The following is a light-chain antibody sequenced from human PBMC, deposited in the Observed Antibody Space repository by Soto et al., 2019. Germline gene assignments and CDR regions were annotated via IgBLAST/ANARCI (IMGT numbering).Light chain of an antibody. V-gene: IGKV3-15*01. Sequence: ELVLTQFPGTLSLSPGERATLSCRASQSVSSNLAWYQQKPGQAPRLLIYGASTRATGIPARYSGSGSGTEFNFTISSLQSEDFAVYYCQQYYKWARTFGQGTKVDIK. J-gene: IGKJ1*01. CDR2: GAS. CDR1: QSVSSN. CDR3: QQYYKWART.